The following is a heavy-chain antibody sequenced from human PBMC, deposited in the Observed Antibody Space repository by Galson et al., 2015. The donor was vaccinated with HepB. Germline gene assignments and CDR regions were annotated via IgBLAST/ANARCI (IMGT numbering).Heavy chain of an antibody. J-gene: IGHJ4*02. V-gene: IGHV1-18*01. Sequence: SLRLSCTASGFTFTRYAMSWVRQAHGQGLEWVGRIFPDLGGEDYAQRLKGRFTMTRDTSTNTAYMQLRRLRSDGAAVYYCARDRLHPLDCWGQGTLVTVSS. CDR1: GFTFTRYA. CDR2: IFPDLGGE. CDR3: ARDRLHPLDC.